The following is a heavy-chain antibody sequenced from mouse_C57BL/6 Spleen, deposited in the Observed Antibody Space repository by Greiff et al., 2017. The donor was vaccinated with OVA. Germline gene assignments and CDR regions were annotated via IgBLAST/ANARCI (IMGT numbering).Heavy chain of an antibody. CDR1: GFTFSSYT. Sequence: EVKLQESGGGLVKPGGSLKLSCAASGFTFSSYTMSWVRQTPEKRLEWVATISGGGGNTYYPDSVKGRFTISSDNAKNTLYLQMSSLRSEDTALYDCARDKFITTVPPFDYWGQGTTLTVSS. CDR3: ARDKFITTVPPFDY. CDR2: ISGGGGNT. J-gene: IGHJ2*01. D-gene: IGHD1-1*01. V-gene: IGHV5-9*01.